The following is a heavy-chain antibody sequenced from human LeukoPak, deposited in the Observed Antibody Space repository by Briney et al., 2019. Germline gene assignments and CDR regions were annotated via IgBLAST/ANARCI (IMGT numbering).Heavy chain of an antibody. CDR2: ISSGGTYE. Sequence: PGKSLRLSCAASGFTFSNCAMHWVRQAPGKGLEWVSLISSGGTYEYYADSEKGRFTISRDNSKNTLYLQLNSLRAEDTAVYYCARDSTYYYDSGSSGPHYFDNWGQGTLVTVSS. D-gene: IGHD3-10*01. V-gene: IGHV3-30*01. CDR1: GFTFSNCA. CDR3: ARDSTYYYDSGSSGPHYFDN. J-gene: IGHJ4*02.